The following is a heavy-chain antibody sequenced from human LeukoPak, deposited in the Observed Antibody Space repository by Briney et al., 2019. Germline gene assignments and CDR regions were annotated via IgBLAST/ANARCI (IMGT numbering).Heavy chain of an antibody. V-gene: IGHV3-23*01. CDR1: GFAFYSYA. J-gene: IGHJ3*01. CDR2: ITGSGGTT. CDR3: AKDPNGDYVGAFDF. D-gene: IGHD4-17*01. Sequence: GGSLRLSCAASGFAFYSYAMTWVRQAPGKGLEGVSVITGSGGTTYDADSVKGRFTISRDNSKNTLYLQMNSLRVEDTAVYYCAKDPNGDYVGAFDFWGQGTLVTVSS.